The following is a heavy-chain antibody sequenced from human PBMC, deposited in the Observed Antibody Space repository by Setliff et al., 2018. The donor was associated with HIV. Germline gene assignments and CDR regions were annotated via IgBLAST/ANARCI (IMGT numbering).Heavy chain of an antibody. CDR2: IYYSGST. CDR3: ARDDATAMVRGGAFDI. V-gene: IGHV4-59*11. CDR1: GGSISSHY. Sequence: PSETLSLTCTVSGGSISSHYWSWIRQPPGKGLEWIGSIYYSGSTNYNPSLKSRVTISVDTSKNQFSLKLSFVTAADTAVYYCARDDATAMVRGGAFDIWGQGTMVTVSS. J-gene: IGHJ3*02. D-gene: IGHD3-10*01.